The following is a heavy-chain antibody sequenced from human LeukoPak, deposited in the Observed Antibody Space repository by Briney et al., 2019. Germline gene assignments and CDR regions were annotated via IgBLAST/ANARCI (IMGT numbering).Heavy chain of an antibody. J-gene: IGHJ4*02. CDR3: ARALISNMAASGYFDY. V-gene: IGHV5-51*01. Sequence: GESLNFSCKGSGSSSITYWIGWVRQLPGKGLEWLGITYPGDSDTRSTPSFQGQLTLSAVQSISTAYLQWSSLEASDTAMYYCARALISNMAASGYFDYWGEGTQVTVSP. CDR2: TYPGDSDT. CDR1: GSSSITYW. D-gene: IGHD6-13*01.